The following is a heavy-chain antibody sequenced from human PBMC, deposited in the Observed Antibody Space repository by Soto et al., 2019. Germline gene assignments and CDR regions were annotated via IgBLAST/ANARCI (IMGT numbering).Heavy chain of an antibody. CDR2: IIPIFGTA. J-gene: IGHJ6*02. CDR1: GGTFSSYA. V-gene: IGHV1-69*13. Sequence: SVKVSCKASGGTFSSYAISWVRQAPGHGLEWMGGIIPIFGTANYAQKFQGRVTITADESTSTAYMELSSLRSEDTAVYYCARSHRPRLRYTAGMDVWGQGTTVTVSS. CDR3: ARSHRPRLRYTAGMDV. D-gene: IGHD4-17*01.